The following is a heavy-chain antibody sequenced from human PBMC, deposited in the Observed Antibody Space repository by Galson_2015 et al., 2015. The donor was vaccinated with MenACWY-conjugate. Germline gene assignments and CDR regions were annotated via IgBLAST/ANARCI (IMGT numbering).Heavy chain of an antibody. CDR1: GDSVSTNTVA. J-gene: IGHJ4*02. CDR3: ARETMDWYAIDY. V-gene: IGHV6-1*01. Sequence: CAISGDSVSTNTVAWNWIRQSPSRGLEWLGRTYYRSTWYVDYAASVKSRITITPDTSRKQFSLQLKSVTPEDTAVYYCARETMDWYAIDYWGQGTRVTISS. CDR2: TYYRSTWYV. D-gene: IGHD3/OR15-3a*01.